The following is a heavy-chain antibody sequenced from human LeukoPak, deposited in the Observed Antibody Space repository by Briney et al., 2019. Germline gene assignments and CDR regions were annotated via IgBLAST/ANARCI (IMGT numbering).Heavy chain of an antibody. CDR3: ARESSAAAGDY. CDR1: GGSISSSSYY. V-gene: IGHV4-61*02. CDR2: IYTSGST. D-gene: IGHD6-13*01. J-gene: IGHJ4*02. Sequence: SETLSLTCTVSGGSISSSSYYWGWIRQPAGKGLEWIGRIYTSGSTNYNPSLKSRVTMSLDTSKNQVSLNLRSVTAADTAVYYCARESSAAAGDYWGQGTLVTVSS.